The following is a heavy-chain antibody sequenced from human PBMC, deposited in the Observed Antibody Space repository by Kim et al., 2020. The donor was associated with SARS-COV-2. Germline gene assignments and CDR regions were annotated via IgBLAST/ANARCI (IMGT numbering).Heavy chain of an antibody. Sequence: SETLSLTCTVSRGSMSRYYWSWIRQPPGRGLEWIGFIYYSGSTNYNPSLKSRVTISVDTSKNQFSLKLNSVTAADTAVYYCARHEPGGGDCYTFVIWGRG. J-gene: IGHJ3*02. D-gene: IGHD2-21*02. CDR1: RGSMSRYY. V-gene: IGHV4-59*08. CDR3: ARHEPGGGDCYTFVI. CDR2: IYYSGST.